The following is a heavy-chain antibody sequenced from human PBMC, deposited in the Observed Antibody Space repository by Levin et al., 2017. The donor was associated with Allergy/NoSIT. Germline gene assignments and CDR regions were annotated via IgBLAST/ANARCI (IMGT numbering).Heavy chain of an antibody. D-gene: IGHD3-22*01. CDR2: ISSSSSTI. Sequence: ASVKVSCAASGFTFSSYSMNWVRQAPGKGLEWVSYISSSSSTIYYADSVKGRFTISRDNAKNSLYLQMNSLRDEDTAVYYCARESLYYDSSGDTLDYWGQGTLVTVSS. V-gene: IGHV3-48*02. CDR3: ARESLYYDSSGDTLDY. J-gene: IGHJ4*02. CDR1: GFTFSSYS.